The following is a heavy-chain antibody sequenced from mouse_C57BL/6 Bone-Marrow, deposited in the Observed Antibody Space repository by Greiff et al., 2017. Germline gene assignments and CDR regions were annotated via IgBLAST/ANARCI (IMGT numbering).Heavy chain of an antibody. CDR1: GFNIKDDY. V-gene: IGHV14-4*01. D-gene: IGHD1-1*01. J-gene: IGHJ2*01. CDR2: IDPENGDT. Sequence: EVQLKQSGAELVRPGASVKLSCTASGFNIKDDYMHWVKQRPEQGLEWIGWIDPENGDTEYASKFQGKATITADTSSNTAYLQLSSLTSEDTAVYYCTVVVFDYWGQGTTLTVSS. CDR3: TVVVFDY.